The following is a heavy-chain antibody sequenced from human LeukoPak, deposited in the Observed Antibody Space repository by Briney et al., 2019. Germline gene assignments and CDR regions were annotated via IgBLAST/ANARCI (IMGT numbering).Heavy chain of an antibody. V-gene: IGHV3-64*01. CDR3: ARVGGKTGYYFDY. CDR2: ISSNGGST. CDR1: GFTFSSYA. Sequence: GGSLRLSCAASGFTFSSYAMHWVRQAPGKGLEYVSAISSNGGSTYYANSVKGRFTISGDNSKNTLYLQMGSLRAEDMAVYYCARVGGKTGYYFDYWGQGTLVTVSS. D-gene: IGHD4-23*01. J-gene: IGHJ4*02.